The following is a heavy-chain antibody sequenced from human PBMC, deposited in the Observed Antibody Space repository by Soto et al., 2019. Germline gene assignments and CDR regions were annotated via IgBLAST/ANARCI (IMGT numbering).Heavy chain of an antibody. J-gene: IGHJ4*02. Sequence: EVQLVESGGALVQPGGSLRLSCAVSGFSLSDHYMDWVRQAPGKGLEWVGRSRNKTKSYTSDYAASVKGRFTVARDDSKNSLYLQMNSLKTEDTVVYYCTRATGWGWGQGTLVTVSS. V-gene: IGHV3-72*01. D-gene: IGHD3-9*01. CDR3: TRATGWG. CDR2: SRNKTKSYTS. CDR1: GFSLSDHY.